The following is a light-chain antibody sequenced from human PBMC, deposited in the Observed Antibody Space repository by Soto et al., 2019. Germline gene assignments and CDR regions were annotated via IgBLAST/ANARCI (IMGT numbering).Light chain of an antibody. V-gene: IGKV1-39*01. Sequence: DIQMTQSPSSLSASVGDRVTITCRASQSISTYLNWYQQKPGKAPKLLIYAASSLHSVVPSRFPGSGSGTDFTLTIRSLQTQHWATYSCQQRTDAPYTFGQGTKVPI. CDR1: QSISTY. CDR3: QQRTDAPYT. J-gene: IGKJ2*01. CDR2: AAS.